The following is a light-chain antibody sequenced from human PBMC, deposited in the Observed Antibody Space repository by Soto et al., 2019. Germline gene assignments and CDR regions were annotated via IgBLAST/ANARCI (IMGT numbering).Light chain of an antibody. Sequence: DIQMTQSPSSLSAFVGDRVTIPCRASLTISSYLNWYQQKSGKAPKLLISAASSLESGVPPRFSGSGSGTDFTLTITSLQPEDFATYYCQQSHSIPWTFGQGTKVDI. CDR1: LTISSY. J-gene: IGKJ1*01. V-gene: IGKV1-39*01. CDR2: AAS. CDR3: QQSHSIPWT.